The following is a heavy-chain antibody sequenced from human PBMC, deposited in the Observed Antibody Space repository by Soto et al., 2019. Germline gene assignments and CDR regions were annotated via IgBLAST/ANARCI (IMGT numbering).Heavy chain of an antibody. CDR1: GGTFSTYA. Sequence: QVQLVQSGAEVKKPGSSVKVSCKASGGTFSTYAISWVRQAPGQGLEWMGGIIPIFGTANYAQKFQGRVTITADGSTSTAYMEVSSLRSEDTAVYYCARVLKNVSHYDSSGYSYYWGQGTLVTVSS. CDR2: IIPIFGTA. D-gene: IGHD3-22*01. V-gene: IGHV1-69*01. J-gene: IGHJ4*02. CDR3: ARVLKNVSHYDSSGYSYY.